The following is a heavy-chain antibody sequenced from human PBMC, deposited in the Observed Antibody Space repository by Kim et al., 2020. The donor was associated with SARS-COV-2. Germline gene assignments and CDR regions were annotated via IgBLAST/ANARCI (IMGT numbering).Heavy chain of an antibody. CDR3: ACNVGSTPDYYFDY. J-gene: IGHJ4*02. D-gene: IGHD1-26*01. Sequence: YKPNLKSRVTVSGDTSKNQFSLNLRSVTAADTAVYYCACNVGSTPDYYFDYWGRGALVTVSS. V-gene: IGHV4-39*07.